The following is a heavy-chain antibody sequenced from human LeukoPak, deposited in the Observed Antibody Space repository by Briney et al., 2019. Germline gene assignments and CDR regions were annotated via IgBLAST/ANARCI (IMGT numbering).Heavy chain of an antibody. CDR1: GFTFSTHW. CDR3: ARLLGTATTYDY. CDR2: INPDGSQK. J-gene: IGHJ4*02. Sequence: GGSLTLSCEASGFTFSTHWMSWVRQAPGKGLEWVASINPDGSQKYYLDSVKGRFTISRDNTKNSLYLQMYSLGAEGTAVYYCARLLGTATTYDYWGQGTLVTVSS. D-gene: IGHD5-24*01. V-gene: IGHV3-7*01.